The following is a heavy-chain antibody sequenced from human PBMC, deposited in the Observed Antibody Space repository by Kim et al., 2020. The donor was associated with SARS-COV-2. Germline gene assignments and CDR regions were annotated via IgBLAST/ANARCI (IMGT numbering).Heavy chain of an antibody. J-gene: IGHJ5*02. D-gene: IGHD3-16*01. V-gene: IGHV1-18*01. CDR1: DYRFSKYG. Sequence: ASVKVSCKASDYRFSKYGISLVRQAPGQGLEWMGWVSGYNGKTNYAQRFQDRVTMTTDTSTTTAYMELRGLRFDDTAVYYCARETFMIRFDPWGQGTQVTV. CDR3: ARETFMIRFDP. CDR2: VSGYNGKT.